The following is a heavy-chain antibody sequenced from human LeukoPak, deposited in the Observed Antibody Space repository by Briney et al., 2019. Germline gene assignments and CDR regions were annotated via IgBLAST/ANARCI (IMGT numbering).Heavy chain of an antibody. CDR3: AREGGYSSGWFQGVAYYFDY. CDR1: GYTFTTYG. V-gene: IGHV1-18*04. D-gene: IGHD6-19*01. J-gene: IGHJ4*02. Sequence: GASVTVSCKASGYTFTTYGISWVRQAPGQGLEWMGWISPYNGNTNYPQKLQGRVTMTTDTSTNTAYMELRGLRSDDTAVYYCAREGGYSSGWFQGVAYYFDYWGQGTLVTVSS. CDR2: ISPYNGNT.